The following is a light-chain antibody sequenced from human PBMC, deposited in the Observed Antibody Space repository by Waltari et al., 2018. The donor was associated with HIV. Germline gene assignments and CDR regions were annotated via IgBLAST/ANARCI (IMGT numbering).Light chain of an antibody. CDR3: QQYDNAPYT. CDR1: QSVDTY. V-gene: IGKV3-11*01. Sequence: EIVLTQSPATLSLSPGDRATLSCRASQSVDTYLAWYQQKPGQAPRLLIYDASNRAAGVPARFSGIGSGTDFILTINRLDPEDFAVYYCQQYDNAPYTFGQGTRLEIK. J-gene: IGKJ2*01. CDR2: DAS.